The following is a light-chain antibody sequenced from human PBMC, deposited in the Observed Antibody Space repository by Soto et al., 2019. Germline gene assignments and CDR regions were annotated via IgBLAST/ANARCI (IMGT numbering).Light chain of an antibody. V-gene: IGLV2-11*01. J-gene: IGLJ1*01. CDR3: CSYAGSYTHV. CDR1: SSDVGTYTY. CDR2: DVI. Sequence: QSALTQPRSVSGSPGQSVTISCTGTSSDVGTYTYVSWYQQHPGKAPNLIIYDVIKRPSGVPDRFSGSKSGNTASLTISGLQAEDEADYYRCSYAGSYTHVFGTGTKVTVL.